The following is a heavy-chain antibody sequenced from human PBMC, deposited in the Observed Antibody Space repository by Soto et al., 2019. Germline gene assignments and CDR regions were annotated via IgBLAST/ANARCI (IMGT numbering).Heavy chain of an antibody. V-gene: IGHV6-1*01. D-gene: IGHD2-8*02. J-gene: IGHJ6*03. CDR3: ARVSWWYFGGGEVGAYYYYYYMDV. CDR2: TYYRSKWYN. Sequence: SPTLSLTCAISGDSVSSNSAAWNWIRQSPSRGLEWLGRTYYRSKWYNDYAVSVKSRITINPETSKNQFSLQLNSVTPEDTAVYYCARVSWWYFGGGEVGAYYYYYYMDVWGKGTTVTVSS. CDR1: GDSVSSNSAA.